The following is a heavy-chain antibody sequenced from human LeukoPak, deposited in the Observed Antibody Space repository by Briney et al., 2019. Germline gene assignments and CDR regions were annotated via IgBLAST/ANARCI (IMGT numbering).Heavy chain of an antibody. D-gene: IGHD3-22*01. J-gene: IGHJ4*02. CDR1: GYTFTGYY. CDR3: ARDERYDSSGYPFDY. Sequence: ASVKVSCKASGYTFTGYYMHWVRQAPGQGLEWMGWINPNSGGTNYAQKFQGRVTMTRDTSNSTAYMELSRLRSDDTAVYYCARDERYDSSGYPFDYWGQGTLVTVSS. V-gene: IGHV1-2*02. CDR2: INPNSGGT.